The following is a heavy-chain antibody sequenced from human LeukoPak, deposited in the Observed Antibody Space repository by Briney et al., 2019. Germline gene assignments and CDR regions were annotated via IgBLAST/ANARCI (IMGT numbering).Heavy chain of an antibody. D-gene: IGHD3-3*01. V-gene: IGHV3-30*12. Sequence: GGSLRLSCETPGFTFISYGMHWVRQTPGKGLEWVAVISKDGGNKFYADSLKGRVTISRDNAKNSLYLQMNSLRAEDTAVYYCARGGLLELDYWGQGTLVTVSS. CDR3: ARGGLLELDY. CDR2: ISKDGGNK. J-gene: IGHJ4*02. CDR1: GFTFISYG.